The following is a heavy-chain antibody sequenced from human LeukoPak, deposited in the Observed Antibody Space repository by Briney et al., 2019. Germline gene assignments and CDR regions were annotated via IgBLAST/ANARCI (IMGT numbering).Heavy chain of an antibody. CDR1: GYTFTSYD. D-gene: IGHD6-19*01. Sequence: ASVTVSCKASGYTFTSYDINWVRQAPGQGLEWMGWMNPNSGNTDYAQKFQGRVTMTRDPPISTAYMELSRLRSDKTAVYYCARVRPGIAVAGTPYYFDYWGQGTLVTVSS. J-gene: IGHJ4*02. CDR2: MNPNSGNT. V-gene: IGHV1-8*01. CDR3: ARVRPGIAVAGTPYYFDY.